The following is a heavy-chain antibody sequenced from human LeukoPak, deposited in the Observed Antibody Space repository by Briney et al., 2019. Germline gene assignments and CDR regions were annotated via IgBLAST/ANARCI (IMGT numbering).Heavy chain of an antibody. CDR2: ISYDGSNK. D-gene: IGHD3-10*01. CDR3: ARDHYYGSGSSSESLDY. J-gene: IGHJ4*02. CDR1: GFTFSSYE. V-gene: IGHV3-30*04. Sequence: PGGSLRLSCAASGFTFSSYEMNWVRQAPGKGLEWVAVISYDGSNKYYADSVKGRFTISRDNSKNTLYLQMNSLRAEDTAVYYCARDHYYGSGSSSESLDYWGQGTLVTVSS.